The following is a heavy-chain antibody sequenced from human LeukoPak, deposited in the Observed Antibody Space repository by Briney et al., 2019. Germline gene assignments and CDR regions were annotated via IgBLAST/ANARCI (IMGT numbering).Heavy chain of an antibody. D-gene: IGHD3-22*01. J-gene: IGHJ4*02. CDR1: GFTFSDYA. Sequence: GRSLRLSCAASGFTFSDYAMHWVRQAPGKGLEWAAVISSDGSDKYYADSVKGRFTISRDNSKNTLYLQMNSLRAEDTDVYYCARARFNYHDTSGFQWYFDYWGQGALVTVSS. V-gene: IGHV3-30*04. CDR2: ISSDGSDK. CDR3: ARARFNYHDTSGFQWYFDY.